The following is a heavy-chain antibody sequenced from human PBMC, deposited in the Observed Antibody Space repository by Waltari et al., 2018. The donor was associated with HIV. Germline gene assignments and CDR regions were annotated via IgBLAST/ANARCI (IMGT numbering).Heavy chain of an antibody. Sequence: EVQLVQTGVEVMKPGESLKIRGTGCGYSVASNWLGWVRQRPGKGLEWMGFICPGDADTRYSPSFQGQVTISADKSISPAYLQWSSLKASDTAMYYCARCRKGIAARPGFDPWGQGTLVTVSS. D-gene: IGHD6-6*01. CDR3: ARCRKGIAARPGFDP. V-gene: IGHV5-51*03. J-gene: IGHJ5*02. CDR2: ICPGDADT. CDR1: GYSVASNW.